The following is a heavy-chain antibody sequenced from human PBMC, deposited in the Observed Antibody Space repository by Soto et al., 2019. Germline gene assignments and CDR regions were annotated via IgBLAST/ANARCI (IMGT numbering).Heavy chain of an antibody. CDR2: ISAHNGNT. Sequence: QIHLVQSGAEVKKPGASVKVSCKGSGYGFTTYGITWVRQAPGQGLEWMAWISAHNGNTNYAQKRQGRGTVTRDTSTSTAYMELRSLRSDDTAVYHCARGRYGDYWGQGALVTVSS. J-gene: IGHJ4*02. CDR1: GYGFTTYG. CDR3: ARGRYGDY. D-gene: IGHD1-1*01. V-gene: IGHV1-18*01.